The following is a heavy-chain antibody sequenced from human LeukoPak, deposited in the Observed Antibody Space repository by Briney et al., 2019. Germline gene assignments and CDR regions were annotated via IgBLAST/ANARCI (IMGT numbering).Heavy chain of an antibody. CDR1: GFTFSSYS. CDR3: ARGSIAAPYFQH. Sequence: GGSLRLSCAASGFTFSSYSMSWVRQAPWKGLEWVSSISSSSSYIYYADSVKGRFTISRDNAKNSLYLQMNSLRAEDTAVYYCARGSIAAPYFQHWGQGTLVTVSS. CDR2: ISSSSSYI. D-gene: IGHD6-6*01. V-gene: IGHV3-21*01. J-gene: IGHJ1*01.